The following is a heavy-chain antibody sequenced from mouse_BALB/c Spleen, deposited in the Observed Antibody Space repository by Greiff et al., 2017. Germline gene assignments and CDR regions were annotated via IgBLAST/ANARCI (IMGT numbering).Heavy chain of an antibody. J-gene: IGHJ4*01. CDR3: ARGGYGSSYAMDY. CDR2: INPYNGGT. Sequence: VQLQQSGPELVKPGASMKISCKASGYSFTGYTMNWVKQSHGKNLEWIGLINPYNGGTSYNQKFKGKATLTADKSSSTAYMQLSSLTSEDSAVYYCARGGYGSSYAMDYWGQGTSVTVSS. D-gene: IGHD1-1*01. CDR1: GYSFTGYT. V-gene: IGHV1S135*01.